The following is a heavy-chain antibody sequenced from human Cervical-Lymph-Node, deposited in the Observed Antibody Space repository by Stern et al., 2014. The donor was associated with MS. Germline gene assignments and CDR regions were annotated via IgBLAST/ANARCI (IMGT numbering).Heavy chain of an antibody. CDR2: IKSNADGGTA. CDR3: TTGTTGPRNY. Sequence: VQLEESGGGLVKPGESLRLSCAASGFNFNNVWMSWVRQAPGKGLEWVGRIKSNADGGTADYVAPVKGRFTISRDDSRNTVSLQMNSLKTEDTAVYYCTTGTTGPRNYWGQGTLVTVSS. J-gene: IGHJ4*02. V-gene: IGHV3-15*01. CDR1: GFNFNNVW. D-gene: IGHD1-7*01.